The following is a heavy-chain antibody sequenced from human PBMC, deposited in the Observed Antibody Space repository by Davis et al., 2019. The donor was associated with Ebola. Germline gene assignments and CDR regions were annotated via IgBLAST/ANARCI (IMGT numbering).Heavy chain of an antibody. Sequence: MPSETLSLTCTVSGGSISSSSYYWGWIRQPPGKGLEWIGYIYYSGSTNYNPSLKSRVTISVDTSKTQFSLKLSSVTAADTAVYYCARGQPWELPSDYWGQGTLVTVSS. J-gene: IGHJ4*02. CDR1: GGSISSSSYY. CDR3: ARGQPWELPSDY. D-gene: IGHD1-26*01. CDR2: IYYSGST. V-gene: IGHV4-61*05.